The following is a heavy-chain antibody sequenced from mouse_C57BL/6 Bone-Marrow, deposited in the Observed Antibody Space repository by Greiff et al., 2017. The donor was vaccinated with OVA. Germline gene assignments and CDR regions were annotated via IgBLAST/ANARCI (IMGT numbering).Heavy chain of an antibody. J-gene: IGHJ4*01. Sequence: EVKLMESGGGLVKPGGSLKLSCAASGFTFSSYTMSWVRQTPEKRLEWVATISGGGGNTYYPDSVKGRFTISRDKAKHTLYLQMSSLKSEDTALDYCAIYYGDYGAMDYWGQGTSVTVSS. CDR1: GFTFSSYT. D-gene: IGHD2-13*01. CDR2: ISGGGGNT. CDR3: AIYYGDYGAMDY. V-gene: IGHV5-9*01.